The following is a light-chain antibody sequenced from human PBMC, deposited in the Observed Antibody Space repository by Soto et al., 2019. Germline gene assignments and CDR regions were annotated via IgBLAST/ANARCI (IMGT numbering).Light chain of an antibody. J-gene: IGKJ3*01. CDR1: QSVSTN. Sequence: ETVMTQSPATLSVSPGERATLSCRASQSVSTNLAWYQQKPGQAPRLLIYDISLRGTGIPTRFSGSGSGTEFTLTISSLQSEDFAVYYCQRYGSSQFTFGPGTKVDIK. CDR3: QRYGSSQFT. V-gene: IGKV3D-15*01. CDR2: DIS.